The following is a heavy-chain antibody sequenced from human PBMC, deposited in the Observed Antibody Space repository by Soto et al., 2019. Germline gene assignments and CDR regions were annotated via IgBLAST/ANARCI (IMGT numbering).Heavy chain of an antibody. J-gene: IGHJ4*02. V-gene: IGHV3-21*01. Sequence: GGSLRLSCAASGFTFSSYSMNWVRQAPGKGLEWVSSISSSSSYIYYADSVKGRFTISRDNAKNSLYLQMNSLRAEDTAVYYCARDGVVPAALDYWGQGTLVTVS. D-gene: IGHD2-2*01. CDR3: ARDGVVPAALDY. CDR2: ISSSSSYI. CDR1: GFTFSSYS.